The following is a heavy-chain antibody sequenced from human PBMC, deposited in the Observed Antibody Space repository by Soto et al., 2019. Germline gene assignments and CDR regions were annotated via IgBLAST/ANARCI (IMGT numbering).Heavy chain of an antibody. CDR3: ARSPPRGTDI. CDR1: GGYIRSGGYY. J-gene: IGHJ4*02. D-gene: IGHD2-21*02. V-gene: IGHV4-31*03. Sequence: QGQLQESGPGVVKPSQTLSLTCTVSGGYIRSGGYYWTWIRQRPGGGLEWLAYIDSSGTTFYNSSLGSRVIISVDPSKNEFYLKLTSVTPADTAVYFCARSPPRGTDIWGQGTLITVSP. CDR2: IDSSGTT.